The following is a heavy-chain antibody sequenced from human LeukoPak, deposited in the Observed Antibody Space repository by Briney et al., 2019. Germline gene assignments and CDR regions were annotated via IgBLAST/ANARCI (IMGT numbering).Heavy chain of an antibody. Sequence: GASVKVSCKASGGTFSSYAISWARQAPGQGLEWMGRIIPILGIANYAQKFQGRVTITADKSTSTAYMELSSLRSEDTAVYYCATDDYGDYRMIYYYGMDVWGQGTTVTVSS. D-gene: IGHD4-17*01. J-gene: IGHJ6*02. CDR1: GGTFSSYA. V-gene: IGHV1-69*04. CDR3: ATDDYGDYRMIYYYGMDV. CDR2: IIPILGIA.